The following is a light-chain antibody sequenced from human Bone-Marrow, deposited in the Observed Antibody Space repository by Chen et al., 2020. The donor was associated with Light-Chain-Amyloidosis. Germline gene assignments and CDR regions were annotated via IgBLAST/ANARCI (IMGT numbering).Light chain of an antibody. CDR2: DDS. CDR3: QVWDRSSDRPV. Sequence: SYVLTQPSSVSVAPGQTAMIACGGNNIGSTSVYWYQQTPGQAPLLVVYDDSDRPSGIPERLSGSNSGNTATLTISRVEAGDEADYYCQVWDRSSDRPVFGGGTKLTVL. V-gene: IGLV3-21*02. J-gene: IGLJ3*02. CDR1: NIGSTS.